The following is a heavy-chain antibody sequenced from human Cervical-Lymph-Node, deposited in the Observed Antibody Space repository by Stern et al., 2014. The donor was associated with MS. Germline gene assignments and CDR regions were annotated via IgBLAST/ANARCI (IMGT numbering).Heavy chain of an antibody. V-gene: IGHV4-61*02. J-gene: IGHJ4*02. CDR3: ARDGLIDYTFDL. Sequence: QLQLQESGPGLVKPSQTLTLSCTVSGDSITSTSYYWNWIRQPAGKGLEWIGRIYAGGSTNYKPSLKSRVSISVETSKNQFSLRLTSVSAADTAVYYCARDGLIDYTFDLWGQGILVTVSS. CDR1: GDSITSTSYY. D-gene: IGHD2-2*02. CDR2: IYAGGST.